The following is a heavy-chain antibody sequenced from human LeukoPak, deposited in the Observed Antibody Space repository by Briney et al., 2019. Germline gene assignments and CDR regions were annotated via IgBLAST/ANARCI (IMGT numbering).Heavy chain of an antibody. CDR1: GLTFSAYW. D-gene: IGHD3-10*01. Sequence: GGSLRLSCAASGLTFSAYWMTWVRQTPGKGLEWVANIKPDGSEKYYVDSVKGRFTISRDNAKKSLYLQMNSLRAEDTAVYYCAREGPYESGSYYNAFDYWGQGTLVTVSS. CDR3: AREGPYESGSYYNAFDY. J-gene: IGHJ4*02. V-gene: IGHV3-7*03. CDR2: IKPDGSEK.